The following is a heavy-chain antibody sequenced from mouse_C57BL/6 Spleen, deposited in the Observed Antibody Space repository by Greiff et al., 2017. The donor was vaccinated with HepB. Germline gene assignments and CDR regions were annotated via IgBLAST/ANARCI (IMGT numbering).Heavy chain of an antibody. CDR2: IYPGDGDT. Sequence: VKPGASVKISCKASGYAFSSSWMNWVKQRPGKGLEWIGRIYPGDGDTNYNGKFKGKATLTADKSSSTAYMQLSSLTSEDSAVYFCARSGTYAMDYWGQGTSVTVSS. CDR3: ARSGTYAMDY. CDR1: GYAFSSSW. J-gene: IGHJ4*01. D-gene: IGHD4-1*01. V-gene: IGHV1-82*01.